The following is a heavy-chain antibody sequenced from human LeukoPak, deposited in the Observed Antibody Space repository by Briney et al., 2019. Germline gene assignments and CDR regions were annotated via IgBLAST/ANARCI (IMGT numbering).Heavy chain of an antibody. D-gene: IGHD4-17*01. J-gene: IGHJ4*02. V-gene: IGHV3-48*01. CDR1: GFTFSSYS. CDR2: ISSSSSTI. CDR3: ARVRDYGDYPPDY. Sequence: GGSLRLSCAASGFTFSSYSMNWVRQAPGNGLEWVSYISSSSSTIYYADSVKGRFTISRDNAKNSLYLQMNSLRAEDTAVYYCARVRDYGDYPPDYWGQGTLVTVSS.